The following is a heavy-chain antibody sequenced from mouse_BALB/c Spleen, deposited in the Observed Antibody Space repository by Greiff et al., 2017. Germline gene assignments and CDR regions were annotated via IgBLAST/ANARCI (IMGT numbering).Heavy chain of an antibody. CDR2: INPSTGYT. V-gene: IGHV1-7*01. CDR1: GYTFTSYW. CDR3: ARSGRYYAMDY. Sequence: VKVVESGAELAKPGASVKMSCKASGYTFTSYWMHWVKQRPGQGLEWIGYINPSTGYTEYNQKFKDKATLTADKSSSTAYMQLSSLTSEDSAVYYCARSGRYYAMDYWGQGTSVTVSS. D-gene: IGHD3-2*02. J-gene: IGHJ4*01.